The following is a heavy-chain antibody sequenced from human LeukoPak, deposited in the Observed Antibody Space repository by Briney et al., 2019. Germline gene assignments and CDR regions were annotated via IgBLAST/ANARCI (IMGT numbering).Heavy chain of an antibody. V-gene: IGHV3-7*01. CDR1: GFTFSDYW. J-gene: IGHJ3*02. CDR3: ARTKILIHTAMRAFDI. CDR2: INQDGTEK. Sequence: GGSLRLSCAASGFTFSDYWMNWIRQTPGKGLEWVANINQDGTEKHFGDSVKGRFTISRDNAKNSVFLEMNSLRAEDTAVYYCARTKILIHTAMRAFDIWGQGTMVTVSS. D-gene: IGHD5-18*01.